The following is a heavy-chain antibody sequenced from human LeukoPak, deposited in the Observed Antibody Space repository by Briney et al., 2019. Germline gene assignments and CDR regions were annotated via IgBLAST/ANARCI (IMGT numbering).Heavy chain of an antibody. V-gene: IGHV4-39*01. J-gene: IGHJ4*02. D-gene: IGHD4-23*01. CDR1: GGSISSSSYY. Sequence: PETLSLTCTVSGGSISSSSYYWGWIRQPPGKGLEWIGSIYYSGSTYYNPSLKSRVTISVDTSKNQFSLKLSSVTAADTAVYYCARYDYGGNFDYWGQGTLVTVSS. CDR2: IYYSGST. CDR3: ARYDYGGNFDY.